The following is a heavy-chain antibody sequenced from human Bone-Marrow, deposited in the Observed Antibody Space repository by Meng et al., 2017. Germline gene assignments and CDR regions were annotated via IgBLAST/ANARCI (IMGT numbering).Heavy chain of an antibody. D-gene: IGHD2-21*02. Sequence: GSLRLSCTVSDGSISSYYWSWIRQPPGKGLEWIGYISYSGSTNYNPSLKSRVTISVDTSKNQFSLKLSSVTAADTAVYYCAGGAVVTLIFYHAMDVWGQGTTVTVSS. CDR1: DGSISSYY. CDR3: AGGAVVTLIFYHAMDV. J-gene: IGHJ6*02. V-gene: IGHV4-59*08. CDR2: ISYSGST.